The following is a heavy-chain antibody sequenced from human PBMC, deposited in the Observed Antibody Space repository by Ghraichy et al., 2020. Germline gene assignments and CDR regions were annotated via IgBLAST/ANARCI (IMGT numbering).Heavy chain of an antibody. D-gene: IGHD2-15*01. CDR2: MNPNSGNT. CDR3: ARGGYCSGGSCYNYYGMDV. V-gene: IGHV1-8*01. Sequence: ASVKVSCKASGYTFTSYDINWVRQATGQGLEWMGWMNPNSGNTGYAQKFQGRVTMTRNTSISTAYMELSSLRSEDTAVYYCARGGYCSGGSCYNYYGMDVWGQGTTVTVSS. J-gene: IGHJ6*02. CDR1: GYTFTSYD.